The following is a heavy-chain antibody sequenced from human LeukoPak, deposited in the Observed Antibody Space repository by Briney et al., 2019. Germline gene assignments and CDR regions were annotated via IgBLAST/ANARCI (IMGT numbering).Heavy chain of an antibody. D-gene: IGHD4-17*01. CDR2: INHSGST. Sequence: SQTLSLTCAVYGGSFSGYYWSWIRQPPGKGLEWIGEINHSGSTNYNPSLKSRVTISVDTSKNQFSLKLSSVTAADTAVYYCASKGDGDRLDYWGQGTLVTVSS. CDR1: GGSFSGYY. CDR3: ASKGDGDRLDY. V-gene: IGHV4-34*01. J-gene: IGHJ4*02.